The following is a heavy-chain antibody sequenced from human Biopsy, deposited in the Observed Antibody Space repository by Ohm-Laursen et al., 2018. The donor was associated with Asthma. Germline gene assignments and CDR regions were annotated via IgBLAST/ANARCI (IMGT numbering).Heavy chain of an antibody. J-gene: IGHJ4*02. V-gene: IGHV4-31*03. D-gene: IGHD3-22*01. CDR3: ARAQDYYDSRGYYRSFDY. CDR2: IYYSGST. CDR1: YGSITSGGYY. Sequence: SQTLSLTCTVSYGSITSGGYYWTWIRQHPGKGLEWIGFIYYSGSTYYNPSLKSRVSISIDTSKNQFSLKLSSVTAADTAVYYCARAQDYYDSRGYYRSFDYWGQGPWSPSPQ.